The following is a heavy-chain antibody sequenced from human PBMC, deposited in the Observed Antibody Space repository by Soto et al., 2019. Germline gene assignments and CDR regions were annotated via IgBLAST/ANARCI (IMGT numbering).Heavy chain of an antibody. CDR2: ISYAGSNK. CDR1: GFTFSSYA. J-gene: IGHJ4*02. CDR3: AREYGLEMATLDY. Sequence: QVQLVESGGGVVQPGRSLRLSCAASGFTFSSYAMHWVRQAPGKGLEWVAVISYAGSNKYYAGSVKGGFTISRDNSKNTLYLQMNSLRAEDTAVYYCAREYGLEMATLDYWGQGTLVTVSS. D-gene: IGHD5-12*01. V-gene: IGHV3-30-3*01.